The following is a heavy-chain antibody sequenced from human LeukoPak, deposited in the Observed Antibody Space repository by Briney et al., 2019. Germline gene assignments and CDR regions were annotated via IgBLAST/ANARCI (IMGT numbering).Heavy chain of an antibody. D-gene: IGHD2-15*01. J-gene: IGHJ3*02. Sequence: GGSLRLSCAASGFPFSSYSMNWVRQAPGKGLEWVSYISSSISVIYYADSVKGRFTISRDNAKNSLYLQMNSLRDEDTAVYYCARACSGGSCLSGKDAFDIWGQGTMVTVSS. CDR2: ISSSISVI. CDR1: GFPFSSYS. V-gene: IGHV3-48*02. CDR3: ARACSGGSCLSGKDAFDI.